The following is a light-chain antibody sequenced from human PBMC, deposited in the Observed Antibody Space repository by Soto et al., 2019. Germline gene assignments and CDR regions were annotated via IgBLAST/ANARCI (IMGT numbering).Light chain of an antibody. J-gene: IGKJ1*01. V-gene: IGKV1-5*01. CDR3: QQYNSYSTWT. CDR2: DAS. CDR1: QSISSW. Sequence: DIQMTQSPSTXSASVGDRVTITCRASQSISSWLAWYQQKPGKAPKLLIYDASSLESGVPSRFSGSGSGTEFTLTISSLQPDDFATYYCQQYNSYSTWTFGQGTKVEIK.